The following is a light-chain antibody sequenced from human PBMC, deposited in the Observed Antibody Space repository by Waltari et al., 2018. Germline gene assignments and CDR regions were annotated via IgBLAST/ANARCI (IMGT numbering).Light chain of an antibody. CDR2: GAS. J-gene: IGKJ1*01. CDR1: QIVGNN. CDR3: QQYYNWPRT. V-gene: IGKV3D-15*01. Sequence: IVMPQSPATPSVPPGEGATLSCRASQIVGNNLVWYQPNPGQAPRLLMYGASIRSVDFPSRFSGSGSGTEFTLTISGLQSEDFALYYCQQYYNWPRTFGQGTKVEIK.